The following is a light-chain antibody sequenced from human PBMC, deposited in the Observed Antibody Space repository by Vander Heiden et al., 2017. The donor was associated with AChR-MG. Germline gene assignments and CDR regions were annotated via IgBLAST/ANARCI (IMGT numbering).Light chain of an antibody. CDR1: QSVSSS. V-gene: IGKV3-15*01. J-gene: IGKJ1*01. CDR2: GAS. CDR3: QQYYNWPPWT. Sequence: EIVMTQSPATLTVSPGERATLSCRASQSVSSSLAWYQQKPGQAPRLLIYGASTRATCIPARFSGSGSGTEFTLTISSLQSEDFAVYYCQQYYNWPPWTFGQGTRVEIK.